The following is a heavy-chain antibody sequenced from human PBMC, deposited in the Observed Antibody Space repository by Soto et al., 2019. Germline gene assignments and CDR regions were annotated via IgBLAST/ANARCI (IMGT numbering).Heavy chain of an antibody. J-gene: IGHJ6*02. CDR2: IKQDGSEK. Sequence: GGSLRLSCAASGFTFSSCWMSWVRQAPGKGLEWVANIKQDGSEKYYVDSVKGRFTISRDNAKNSLYLQMNSLRAEDTAVYYCARVFKTGYYPYYYYYGMDVWGQGTTVTV. CDR3: ARVFKTGYYPYYYYYGMDV. V-gene: IGHV3-7*04. D-gene: IGHD3-9*01. CDR1: GFTFSSCW.